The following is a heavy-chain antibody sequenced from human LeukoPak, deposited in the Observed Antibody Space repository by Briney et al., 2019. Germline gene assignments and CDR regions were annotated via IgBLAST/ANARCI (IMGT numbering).Heavy chain of an antibody. CDR2: ISYDGSNK. V-gene: IGHV3-30-3*01. D-gene: IGHD6-19*01. J-gene: IGHJ4*02. CDR3: ARNPHSSGWAFDY. Sequence: GGSLRLSCAASGFTFSSYAMHWVRQAPGKGLEWVAVISYDGSNKYYADSVKGRFTISRDNSKNTLYLQMNSLRAEDTAVYYCARNPHSSGWAFDYWGQGTLVTVSS. CDR1: GFTFSSYA.